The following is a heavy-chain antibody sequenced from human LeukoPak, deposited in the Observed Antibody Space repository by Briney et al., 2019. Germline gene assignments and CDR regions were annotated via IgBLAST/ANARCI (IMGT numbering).Heavy chain of an antibody. CDR1: GFTFSSYE. CDR3: ARDYGGSSPFDY. CDR2: ISSSGSTI. D-gene: IGHD4-23*01. V-gene: IGHV3-48*03. Sequence: GGSLRLSCAASGFTFSSYEMNWVRQPPGKGLEWVSYISSSGSTIYYADSVKGRFTISRDNAKNSLYLQMNSLRAEDTAVYYCARDYGGSSPFDYWGQGTLVTVSS. J-gene: IGHJ4*02.